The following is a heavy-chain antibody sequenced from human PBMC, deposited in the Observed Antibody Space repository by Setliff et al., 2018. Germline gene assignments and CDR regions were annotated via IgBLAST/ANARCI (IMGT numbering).Heavy chain of an antibody. J-gene: IGHJ3*02. D-gene: IGHD3-10*01. CDR1: GGSISSGGYS. Sequence: TLSLTCAVSGGSISSGGYSWSWIRQPPGKGLEWIARIDWDDDKFYSTSLKTRLTISKDTSKNQVVLTMTNMDPVDTATYYCARDVYGSGTPGAFDIWGQGTMVTVSS. CDR3: ARDVYGSGTPGAFDI. CDR2: IDWDDDK. V-gene: IGHV2-70*16.